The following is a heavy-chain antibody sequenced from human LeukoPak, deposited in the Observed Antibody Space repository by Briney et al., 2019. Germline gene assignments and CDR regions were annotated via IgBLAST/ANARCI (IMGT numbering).Heavy chain of an antibody. Sequence: GGSLRLSCAASGCNFSNYAMHWVRQAPGKGLERVAVISYEGSNKYYADSVKGRFTISRDNSKNKQYLQMNSLRTEDTAVYYCARGSEDYDSSGYYYDLGDYWGQGTLVTVSS. CDR3: ARGSEDYDSSGYYYDLGDY. D-gene: IGHD3-22*01. CDR1: GCNFSNYA. J-gene: IGHJ4*02. V-gene: IGHV3-30*04. CDR2: ISYEGSNK.